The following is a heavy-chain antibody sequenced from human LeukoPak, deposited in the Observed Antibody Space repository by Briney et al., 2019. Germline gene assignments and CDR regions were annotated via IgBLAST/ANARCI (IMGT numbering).Heavy chain of an antibody. Sequence: ASVRVSCKASGYTFTGYYMHWVRQAPGQGLEWMGWINPKSGATKYAQKFQGRVTMTRDTSISTAFMELSRLTSDDTAVYYCARDLAAISTGSHNWFDPWGQGTLVTVSS. CDR1: GYTFTGYY. J-gene: IGHJ5*02. CDR2: INPKSGAT. V-gene: IGHV1-2*02. CDR3: ARDLAAISTGSHNWFDP. D-gene: IGHD2/OR15-2a*01.